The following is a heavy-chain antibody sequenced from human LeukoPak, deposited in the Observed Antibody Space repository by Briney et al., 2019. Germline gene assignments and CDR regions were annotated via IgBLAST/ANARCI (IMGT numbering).Heavy chain of an antibody. Sequence: GSLRLSCAASGFTFSSYAMSWVRQAPGKGLEWVSAISGSGGSTYYADSVKGRFAISRDNSKNTLYLQMNSLRAEDTAVYYCAKNGAVADPSDYWGQGTLVTVSS. CDR2: ISGSGGST. J-gene: IGHJ4*02. CDR1: GFTFSSYA. D-gene: IGHD6-19*01. CDR3: AKNGAVADPSDY. V-gene: IGHV3-23*01.